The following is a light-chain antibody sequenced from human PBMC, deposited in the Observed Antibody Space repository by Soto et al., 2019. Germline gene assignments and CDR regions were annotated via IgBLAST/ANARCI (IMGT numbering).Light chain of an antibody. CDR1: SGDIGSYNR. Sequence: QSVLTRPASVSGSPGQSITISSTGTSGDIGSYNRVSWYQQHPGKAPKLIIYEVTDRPSGVSNRFSGSKSGNTASLTISGLQAEDGAEYYCSSYTNINTRACVFGTGTKVTVL. CDR3: SSYTNINTRACV. J-gene: IGLJ1*01. CDR2: EVT. V-gene: IGLV2-14*01.